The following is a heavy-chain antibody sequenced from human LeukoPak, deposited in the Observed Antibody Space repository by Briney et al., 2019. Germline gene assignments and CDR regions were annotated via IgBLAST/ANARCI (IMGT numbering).Heavy chain of an antibody. CDR2: VNPNSGET. CDR3: ARASGSYWWFDS. Sequence: ASVKVSCKASGYTLTRYYLHWVRQAPGHGLEWIGCVNPNSGETNYAQKFQGSVTMTRDTSISTVYMELSRLRSDDTAVYYCARASGSYWWFDSWGQGTLVTVSS. V-gene: IGHV1-2*02. CDR1: GYTLTRYY. D-gene: IGHD1-26*01. J-gene: IGHJ5*01.